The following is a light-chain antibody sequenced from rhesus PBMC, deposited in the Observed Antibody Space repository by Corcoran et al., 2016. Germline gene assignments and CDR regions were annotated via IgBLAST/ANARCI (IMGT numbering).Light chain of an antibody. V-gene: IGKV1-25*01. CDR3: QQHHSFPPS. Sequence: DIQMTQSPSSLSVSVGDRVTITCRTSQAISSYLAWYQQKPGKPPKLLISTASPLQSGVPSRFSGSGSGTHFTLTISSLQPEDFGTYYCQQHHSFPPSFGQGTKVEIK. J-gene: IGKJ2*01. CDR2: TAS. CDR1: QAISSY.